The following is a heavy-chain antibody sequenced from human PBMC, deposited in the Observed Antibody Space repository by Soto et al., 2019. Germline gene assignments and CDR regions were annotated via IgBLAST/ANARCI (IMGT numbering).Heavy chain of an antibody. CDR3: AKDREGNWIKRGFDP. CDR2: ISGGSSNI. V-gene: IGHV3-23*01. J-gene: IGHJ5*02. D-gene: IGHD1-20*01. CDR1: GFTFSNYA. Sequence: GGSLRLSCAASGFTFSNYALIWVRQAPGKGLEWVSGISGGSSNIYYADSVKGRFTISRDNSRNTLYLQMTSLRAEDTAVYYCAKDREGNWIKRGFDPWGQGTPVTVSS.